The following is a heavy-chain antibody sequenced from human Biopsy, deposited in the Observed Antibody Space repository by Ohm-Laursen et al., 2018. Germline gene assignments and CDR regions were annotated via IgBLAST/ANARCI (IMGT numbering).Heavy chain of an antibody. D-gene: IGHD4-17*01. CDR3: ARGLPTEYGDYFSLDY. CDR2: IIPVFGLA. CDR1: GGTVSRYA. V-gene: IGHV1-69*17. J-gene: IGHJ4*02. Sequence: ESSVKVSCKASGGTVSRYAISWVRQAPGQGLEWMGGIIPVFGLATYAQRLQGRVSITADTSTNTAYMELSSLRSDDTAVYFCARGLPTEYGDYFSLDYWGQGTLVTVSS.